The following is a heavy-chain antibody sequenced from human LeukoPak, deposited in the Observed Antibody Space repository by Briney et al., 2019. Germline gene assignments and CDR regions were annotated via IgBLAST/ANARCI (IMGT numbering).Heavy chain of an antibody. J-gene: IGHJ4*02. Sequence: GGSLRLSCAASGFTFSSYWMNWVRQAPGKGLEWVSYISSSSSTIYYADSVRGRFTISRDNSRNTLYLQMNSLRAEDTAVYYCAKDDRWLQFCCWGQGTLVTVSA. D-gene: IGHD5-24*01. CDR2: ISSSSSTI. CDR1: GFTFSSYW. V-gene: IGHV3-48*01. CDR3: AKDDRWLQFCC.